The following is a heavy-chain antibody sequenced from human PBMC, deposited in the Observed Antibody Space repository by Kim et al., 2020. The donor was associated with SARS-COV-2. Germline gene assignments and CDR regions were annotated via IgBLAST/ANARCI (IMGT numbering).Heavy chain of an antibody. Sequence: SETLSLTCAVSGGSISSSTYYWGWIRQPPGKGLEWIGTIYSSGSTYYNPSLKSRVSIYVDRSKNQFSLNLFSVTAADTAMYYCVRHGHSSSWGRFDYWGQGTLVAVSS. J-gene: IGHJ4*02. V-gene: IGHV4-39*01. CDR3: VRHGHSSSWGRFDY. CDR2: IYSSGST. D-gene: IGHD6-13*01. CDR1: GGSISSSTYY.